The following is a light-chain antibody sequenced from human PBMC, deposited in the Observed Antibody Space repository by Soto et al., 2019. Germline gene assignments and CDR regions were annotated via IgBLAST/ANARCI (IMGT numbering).Light chain of an antibody. CDR2: DAS. V-gene: IGKV1-5*01. CDR1: QSISSW. CDR3: QQYNSYSPWT. Sequence: DIQMNQSPSTLSASVGDRVTITCRASQSISSWLAWYQQKPGKAPKLLIYDASSLESGVPSRFSGSGSGTEFTLTISSMQPDDFATHYCQQYNSYSPWTFGQGTKVEIK. J-gene: IGKJ1*01.